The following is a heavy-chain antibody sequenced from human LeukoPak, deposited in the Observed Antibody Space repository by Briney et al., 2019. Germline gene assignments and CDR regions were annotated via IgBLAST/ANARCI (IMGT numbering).Heavy chain of an antibody. V-gene: IGHV3-7*01. CDR2: MKEDGGEI. CDR1: GFPFSNYW. J-gene: IGHJ4*02. Sequence: GGSLRLSCAGSGFPFSNYWMAWVRQAPGKGLEWVANMKEDGGEIKYVDSVKGRFTISRDNAKNSLDLQMNSLRVDDTAVYYCVRDRGYSTFDYWGQGTLVIVSS. CDR3: VRDRGYSTFDY. D-gene: IGHD4-23*01.